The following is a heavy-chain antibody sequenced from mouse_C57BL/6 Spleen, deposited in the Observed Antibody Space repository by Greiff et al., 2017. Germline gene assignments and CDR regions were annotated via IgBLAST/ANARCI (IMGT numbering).Heavy chain of an antibody. CDR3: ARRGIADRGYYYAMDD. Sequence: QVQLQQPGAELVKPGASVKMSCKASGYTFTSYWITWVKQRPGQGLEWIGDIYPGSGSTNYNEKFKSKATLTVDTSSSTAYMQLSSLTSADSAVYYCARRGIADRGYYYAMDDWGQGTSVTVSS. CDR2: IYPGSGST. CDR1: GYTFTSYW. D-gene: IGHD3-2*01. V-gene: IGHV1-55*01. J-gene: IGHJ4*01.